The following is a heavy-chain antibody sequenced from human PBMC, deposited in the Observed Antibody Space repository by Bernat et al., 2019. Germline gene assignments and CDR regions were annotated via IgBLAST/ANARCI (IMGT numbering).Heavy chain of an antibody. CDR3: ARDSPYGGRYDAFDI. CDR2: IIPIFGTA. Sequence: QVQLVQSGAEVKKPGSSVKVSCKASGGTFSSYAISWVRQAPGQGLEWMGGIIPIFGTANYAQKFQGRVTMTRDTSTSTVYMELSSLRSEDTAVYYCARDSPYGGRYDAFDIWGQGTMVTVSS. D-gene: IGHD4-23*01. CDR1: GGTFSSYA. V-gene: IGHV1-69*06. J-gene: IGHJ3*02.